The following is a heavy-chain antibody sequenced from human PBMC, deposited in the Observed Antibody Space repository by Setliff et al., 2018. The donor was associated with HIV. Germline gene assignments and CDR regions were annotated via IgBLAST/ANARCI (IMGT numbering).Heavy chain of an antibody. CDR3: ARDRGSTSWRGGGFYYYGMDV. CDR2: ISSSSSYM. Sequence: GGSLRLSCAASGFAFSTYNMNWVRQAPGKGLEWVSSISSSSSYMYYADSLKGRFTISLDSAKNSLYLQMNSLRAGDTAVYYCARDRGSTSWRGGGFYYYGMDVWGQGTTVTVSS. D-gene: IGHD6-13*01. V-gene: IGHV3-21*01. CDR1: GFAFSTYN. J-gene: IGHJ6*02.